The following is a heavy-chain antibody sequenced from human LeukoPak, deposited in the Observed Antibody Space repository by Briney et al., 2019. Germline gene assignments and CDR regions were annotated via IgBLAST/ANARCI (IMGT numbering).Heavy chain of an antibody. J-gene: IGHJ5*02. D-gene: IGHD6-19*01. CDR3: ARARLGIAVAGGHNWFDP. CDR2: ISYDGSNK. V-gene: IGHV3-30*04. CDR1: GFTFSSYA. Sequence: GRSLRLSCAASGFTFSSYAMHWVRQAPGKGLEWVAVISYDGSNKYYADSVKGRFTISRDNSKNTLYLQINSLRAEDTAVYYCARARLGIAVAGGHNWFDPWGQGTLVTVSS.